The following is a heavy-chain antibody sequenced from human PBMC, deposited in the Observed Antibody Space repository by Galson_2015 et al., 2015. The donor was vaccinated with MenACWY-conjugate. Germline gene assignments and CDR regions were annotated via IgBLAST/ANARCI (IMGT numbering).Heavy chain of an antibody. CDR1: GFTFSDHY. V-gene: IGHV3-72*01. CDR3: VVGYCSGSSCLNHPFSDY. J-gene: IGHJ4*02. Sequence: SLRLSCAASGFTFSDHYMDWVRQTPGKGLEWVGRSRNKANSYATEYAASVKGRFTISRDDSNNSLCLQMNSLKTEDTAVYYCVVGYCSGSSCLNHPFSDYWGQGTLVTVSS. CDR2: SRNKANSYAT. D-gene: IGHD2-2*01.